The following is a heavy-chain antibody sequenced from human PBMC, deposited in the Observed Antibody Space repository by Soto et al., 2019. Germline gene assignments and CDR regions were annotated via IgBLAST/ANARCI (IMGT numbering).Heavy chain of an antibody. D-gene: IGHD3-10*01. V-gene: IGHV1-58*02. J-gene: IGHJ5*02. CDR2: IVVGIGNT. CDR1: GFTFSNSA. CDR3: ARGYYGSESYSISGFNWFDP. Sequence: SVKVSCKASGFTFSNSAIQWVRQTRGQRLEGIGWIVVGIGNTNYAQKFQGRVTITADKSTSTAYMELSSLRSEDTAVYYCARGYYGSESYSISGFNWFDPWGQGTLVTVSS.